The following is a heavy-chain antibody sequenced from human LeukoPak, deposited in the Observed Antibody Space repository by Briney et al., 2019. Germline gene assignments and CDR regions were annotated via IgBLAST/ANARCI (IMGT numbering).Heavy chain of an antibody. CDR1: GGSISSYY. CDR2: IYYSGST. D-gene: IGHD6-13*01. CDR3: ARGIAAAGNVFDY. J-gene: IGHJ4*02. Sequence: SGTLSLTCTVSGGSISSYYWSWIRQPPGKGLEWIGYIYYSGSTNYNPSLKSRVTISVDTSKNQFSLKLSSVTAADTAVYYCARGIAAAGNVFDYWGQGTLVTVSS. V-gene: IGHV4-59*01.